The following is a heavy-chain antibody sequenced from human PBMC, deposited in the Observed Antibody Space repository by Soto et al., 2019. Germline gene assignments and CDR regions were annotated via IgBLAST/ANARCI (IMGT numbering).Heavy chain of an antibody. Sequence: EVQLVESGGVVVQPGGSLRLSCAASGFTFDDYTMHWVRQAPGKGLEWVSLISWDGGSTYYADSVKGRFTISRDNSKNSLYLQMNNLRTEDTALYYCSRPASAYSSGAQILGYWGQGTLVTVSS. J-gene: IGHJ4*02. D-gene: IGHD6-19*01. V-gene: IGHV3-43*01. CDR2: ISWDGGST. CDR3: SRPASAYSSGAQILGY. CDR1: GFTFDDYT.